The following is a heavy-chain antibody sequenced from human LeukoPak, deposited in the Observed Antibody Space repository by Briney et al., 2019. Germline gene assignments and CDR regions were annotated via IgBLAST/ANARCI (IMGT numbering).Heavy chain of an antibody. CDR3: ARHYSSGWYRAFDI. CDR1: GGSISSSSYY. J-gene: IGHJ3*02. V-gene: IGHV4-39*01. Sequence: SETLSLTCTVSGGSISSSSYYWGWIRQPQGKGLEWIVSIYYSGSTYYNPSLKTLVTISVDTSKNQFSLKLSSVTAADTAVYYCARHYSSGWYRAFDIWGQGTMVTVSS. D-gene: IGHD6-19*01. CDR2: IYYSGST.